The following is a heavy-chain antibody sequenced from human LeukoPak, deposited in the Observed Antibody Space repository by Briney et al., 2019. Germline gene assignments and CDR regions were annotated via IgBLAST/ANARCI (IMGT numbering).Heavy chain of an antibody. CDR3: ARGEGGSGWSDYNYYMDV. CDR2: IYTSGST. D-gene: IGHD6-19*01. J-gene: IGHJ6*03. Sequence: PSETLSLTCTVSGGSISSGSYYWSWIRQPAGKGLEWIGRIYTSGSTNYNPSLKRRVSISVDTSKNQFSLKLSSVTAADTAVYYCARGEGGSGWSDYNYYMDVWGKGTTVTVSS. V-gene: IGHV4-61*02. CDR1: GGSISSGSYY.